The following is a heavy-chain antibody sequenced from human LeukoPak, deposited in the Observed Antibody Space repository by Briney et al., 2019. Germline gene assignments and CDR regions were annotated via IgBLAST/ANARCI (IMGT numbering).Heavy chain of an antibody. D-gene: IGHD4-11*01. CDR1: GYTFTNYG. CDR3: ARDKAVTTELTQYFQH. CDR2: ISAYNGYT. V-gene: IGHV1-18*01. Sequence: GASVKVSCKASGYTFTNYGVSWVRQAPGQGLEWMGWISAYNGYTNYAQKFQFGVTMTTDTSTSTAYMELRSLTSDDTAVYYCARDKAVTTELTQYFQHWGQGTLVTISS. J-gene: IGHJ1*01.